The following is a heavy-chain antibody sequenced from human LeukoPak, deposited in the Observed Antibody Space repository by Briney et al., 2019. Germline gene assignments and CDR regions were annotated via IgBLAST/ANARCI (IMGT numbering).Heavy chain of an antibody. CDR1: GGSFSGYY. CDR3: ARATYYYYMDV. V-gene: IGHV4-34*01. CDR2: INHSGST. J-gene: IGHJ6*03. Sequence: NTSETLSLTCAVYGGSFSGYYWSWIRQPPGKGLEWIGEINHSGSTNYNPSLKSRVTISVDTSKNQFSLYLSSVTAADTAVYYCARATYYYYMDVWGKGTTVTISS.